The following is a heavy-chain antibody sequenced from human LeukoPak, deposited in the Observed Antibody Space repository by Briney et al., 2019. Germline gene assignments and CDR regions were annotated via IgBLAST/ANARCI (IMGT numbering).Heavy chain of an antibody. Sequence: SETLSLTCTVSGGSISSSSYYWGWIRQPPGKGLEWIGSIYYSGSTYYNPSLKSRVTISVDTSKNQFSLKLSSVTAADTAVYYCARGPHPGIAAAGRRWFDPWGQGTLVTVSS. CDR2: IYYSGST. V-gene: IGHV4-39*07. J-gene: IGHJ5*02. CDR3: ARGPHPGIAAAGRRWFDP. D-gene: IGHD6-13*01. CDR1: GGSISSSSYY.